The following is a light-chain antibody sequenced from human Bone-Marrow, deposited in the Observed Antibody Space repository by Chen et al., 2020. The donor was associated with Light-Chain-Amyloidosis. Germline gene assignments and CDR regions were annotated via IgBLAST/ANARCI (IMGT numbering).Light chain of an antibody. V-gene: IGKV3-11*01. CDR3: QQRDNWPPGAT. Sequence: EIVLTQSPATLSLSPGERATLSCRADQSVSSHLAWYQQKPGQAPRLLIYDASNRATDIPARFSGSGSGTDFTLTINSLESEDVAVYDCQQRDNWPPGATFGGGTKVEIK. CDR2: DAS. J-gene: IGKJ4*01. CDR1: QSVSSH.